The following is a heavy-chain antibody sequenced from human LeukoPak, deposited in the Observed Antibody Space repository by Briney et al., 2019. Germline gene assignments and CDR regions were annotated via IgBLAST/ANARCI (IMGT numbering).Heavy chain of an antibody. CDR2: IYYSGST. V-gene: IGHV4-59*12. Sequence: SETLSLTCTVSGGSISSYYWSWIRQPPGKGLEWIGYIYYSGSTNYNPSLKSRVTISVDTSKNQFSLKLSSVTAADTAVYYCARLRPPKPFDYWGQGTLVTVSS. J-gene: IGHJ4*02. CDR3: ARLRPPKPFDY. CDR1: GGSISSYY.